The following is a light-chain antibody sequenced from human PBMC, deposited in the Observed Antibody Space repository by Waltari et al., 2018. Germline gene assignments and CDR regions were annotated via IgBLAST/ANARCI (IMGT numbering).Light chain of an antibody. CDR3: QVWDSSSDVV. Sequence: SYVLTQPPSVSVAPGQTARITCGGKNIGSKSVQWYQQKPGQAPVLVVYDDSDRPSGIPERFSGSNSGNTATLTISRVEAGDEADYYCQVWDSSSDVVFGGGTKLTVL. CDR2: DDS. CDR1: NIGSKS. J-gene: IGLJ2*01. V-gene: IGLV3-21*02.